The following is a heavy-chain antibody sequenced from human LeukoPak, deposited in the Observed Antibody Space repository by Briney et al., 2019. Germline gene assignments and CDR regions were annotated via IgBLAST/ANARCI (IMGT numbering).Heavy chain of an antibody. D-gene: IGHD2-2*01. CDR3: ARDCSSTSCPEGGNDAFDI. Sequence: GASVKVSCKASGGTFSSYAISWVRQAPGQGLEWMGGIIPIFGTANYAQKFQGRVTITTDESTSTAYMELSSLRSGDTAVYYCARDCSSTSCPEGGNDAFDIWGQGTMVTVSS. V-gene: IGHV1-69*05. J-gene: IGHJ3*02. CDR2: IIPIFGTA. CDR1: GGTFSSYA.